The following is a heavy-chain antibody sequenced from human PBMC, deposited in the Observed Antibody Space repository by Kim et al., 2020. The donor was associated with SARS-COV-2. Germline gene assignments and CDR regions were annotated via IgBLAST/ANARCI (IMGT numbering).Heavy chain of an antibody. CDR2: IAPAVSTT. J-gene: IGHJ4*02. Sequence: GGSLRLSCAASGFTFSSYWMNWVRQAPGKGLVWVSRIAPAVSTTNYADSVKGRFTISRDNAKNTLYLQVNRLRADDTAVYYCIRATYYGTNGNPFDYWGPGTLVTVSS. D-gene: IGHD2-8*01. CDR3: IRATYYGTNGNPFDY. CDR1: GFTFSSYW. V-gene: IGHV3-74*01.